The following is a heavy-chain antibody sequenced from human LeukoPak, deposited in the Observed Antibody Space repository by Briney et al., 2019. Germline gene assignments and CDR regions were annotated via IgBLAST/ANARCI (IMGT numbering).Heavy chain of an antibody. J-gene: IGHJ4*02. D-gene: IGHD3/OR15-3a*01. V-gene: IGHV3-48*01. CDR1: GFTFSSYS. CDR2: ISSSSSSTI. Sequence: GASLRLSCAASGFTFSSYSMNWVRQAPGKGLEWVSYISSSSSSTIYYADSVKGRFTISRDNAKNSLYLQMNSLRAEDTAVYYCARAKIGLVITNYLDYWGQGTLVTVSS. CDR3: ARAKIGLVITNYLDY.